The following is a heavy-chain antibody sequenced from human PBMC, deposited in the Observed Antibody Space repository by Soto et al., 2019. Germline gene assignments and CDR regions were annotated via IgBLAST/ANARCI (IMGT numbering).Heavy chain of an antibody. CDR2: INPNSGGT. Sequence: ASVKVSGEASGYTVSGFYMHWVRQAPGQGLEWMGWINPNSGGTKSAEKFQGRVTMTRDTSISTAYMELSRLTSDDTAVYYCASAAVTGTAGLDFWGQGPQVTVYS. CDR1: GYTVSGFY. J-gene: IGHJ4*02. CDR3: ASAAVTGTAGLDF. V-gene: IGHV1-2*02. D-gene: IGHD6-19*01.